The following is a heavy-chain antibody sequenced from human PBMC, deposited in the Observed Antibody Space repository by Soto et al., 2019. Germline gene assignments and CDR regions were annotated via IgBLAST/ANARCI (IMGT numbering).Heavy chain of an antibody. CDR1: GGSISSYY. J-gene: IGHJ5*02. CDR2: IYYSGST. CDR3: ARDRGCSSTSCYQGGWFDP. D-gene: IGHD2-2*01. Sequence: QVQLQESGPGLVKPSETLSITCTVSGGSISSYYWSWIRQPPGKGLEWIGYIYYSGSTNYNPSLKSRVTISVDTSKNQFSLKLSSVTAADTAVYYCARDRGCSSTSCYQGGWFDPWGQGTLVTVSS. V-gene: IGHV4-59*01.